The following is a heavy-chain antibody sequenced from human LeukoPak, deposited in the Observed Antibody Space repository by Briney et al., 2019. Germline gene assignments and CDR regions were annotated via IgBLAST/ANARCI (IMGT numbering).Heavy chain of an antibody. CDR2: IWYDGSHT. D-gene: IGHD2-2*01. CDR3: VRGGYCSGTSSAHYDGMDV. CDR1: GFSLSSYG. V-gene: IGHV3-33*01. J-gene: IGHJ6*02. Sequence: PRGSLRLSCAASGFSLSSYGMRWVRQAPGKGLEWVGDIWYDGSHTYYADSVKGRFTISRDNSMNTLYMQMNSLRGEDAAVYYCVRGGYCSGTSSAHYDGMDVWGQGTTVTVSS.